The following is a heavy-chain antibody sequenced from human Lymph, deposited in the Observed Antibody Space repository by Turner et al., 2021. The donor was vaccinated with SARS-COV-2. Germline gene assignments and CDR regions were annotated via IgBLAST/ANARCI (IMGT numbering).Heavy chain of an antibody. D-gene: IGHD5-18*01. Sequence: EVQLLESGGGLVQPGGSLRLSCAASGFTFSSYAMSWVRQAPGKGVECVSAISGSGGSTYYANSVKGRFTISRDNSKNTLYLQMNSLRAEDTAVYYCAKEGDTAMVNFDYWGQGTLVTVSS. CDR2: ISGSGGST. J-gene: IGHJ4*02. CDR3: AKEGDTAMVNFDY. V-gene: IGHV3-23*01. CDR1: GFTFSSYA.